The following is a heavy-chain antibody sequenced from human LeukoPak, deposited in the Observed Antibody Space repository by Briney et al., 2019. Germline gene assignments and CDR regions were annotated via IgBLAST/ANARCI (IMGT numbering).Heavy chain of an antibody. Sequence: PGGSLRLSCATSGFTFSRHWMSWVRQAPGKGPEWVANIKQDGSERYYVHSVKGRFTISRANAKNSLYLQMNSLRAEDTAVYYCARDGGHSTDFDYWGQGILVTVSS. CDR2: IKQDGSER. CDR3: ARDGGHSTDFDY. J-gene: IGHJ4*02. V-gene: IGHV3-7*01. D-gene: IGHD2-8*02. CDR1: GFTFSRHW.